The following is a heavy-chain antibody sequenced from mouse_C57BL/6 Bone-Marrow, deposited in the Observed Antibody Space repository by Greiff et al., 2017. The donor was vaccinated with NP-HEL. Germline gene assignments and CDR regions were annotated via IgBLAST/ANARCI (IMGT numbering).Heavy chain of an antibody. J-gene: IGHJ4*01. Sequence: VQLQQSGPELVKPGASVKISCKASGYTFTDYYINWVKQRPGQGLEWIGWIFPESGSTYYNEKFKGKATLTVDKSSSTADMLLISLTSEDSSVYFFSRPLSSYLSYYAMYYLGQGTSVTFSS. D-gene: IGHD1-1*01. CDR3: SRPLSSYLSYYAMYY. CDR2: IFPESGST. V-gene: IGHV1-75*01. CDR1: GYTFTDYY.